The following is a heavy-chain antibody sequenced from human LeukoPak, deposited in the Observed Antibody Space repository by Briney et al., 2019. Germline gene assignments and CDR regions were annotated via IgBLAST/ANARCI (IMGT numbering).Heavy chain of an antibody. Sequence: GGSLGLSCAASGFTFSSYSMNWVRQAPGKGLEWVSSISSSSSYIYYADSVKGRFTISRDNAKNSLYLQMNSLRAEDTAVYYCARAAGEMATIRYWGQGTLVTVSS. CDR2: ISSSSSYI. J-gene: IGHJ4*02. CDR1: GFTFSSYS. D-gene: IGHD5-24*01. V-gene: IGHV3-21*01. CDR3: ARAAGEMATIRY.